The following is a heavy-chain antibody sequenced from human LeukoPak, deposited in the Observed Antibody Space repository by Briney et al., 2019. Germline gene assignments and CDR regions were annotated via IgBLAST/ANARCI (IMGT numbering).Heavy chain of an antibody. CDR2: INHSGST. J-gene: IGHJ3*02. CDR1: GGSFSGYY. CDR3: ARVRRDGYNYSRRGAFDI. V-gene: IGHV4-34*01. D-gene: IGHD5-24*01. Sequence: PSETLSLTCAVYGGSFSGYYWSWIRQPPGKGLEWIGEINHSGSTNYNPSLKSRVTISVDTSKNQFSLKLSSVTAADTAVYYCARVRRDGYNYSRRGAFDIWGQGTMVTVSS.